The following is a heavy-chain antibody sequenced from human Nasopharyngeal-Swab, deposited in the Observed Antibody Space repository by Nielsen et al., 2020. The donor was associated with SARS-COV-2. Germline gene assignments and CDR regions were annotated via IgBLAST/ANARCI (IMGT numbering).Heavy chain of an antibody. D-gene: IGHD3-9*01. CDR2: IWYDGSNK. V-gene: IGHV3-33*01. J-gene: IGHJ5*02. Sequence: WIRQPPGKGLEWVAVIWYDGSNKYYADSVKGRFTISRDNSKNTLYLQMNSLRAEDTAVYYCARDLSLRYFDWSPGGLWFDPWGQGTLVTSPQ. CDR3: ARDLSLRYFDWSPGGLWFDP.